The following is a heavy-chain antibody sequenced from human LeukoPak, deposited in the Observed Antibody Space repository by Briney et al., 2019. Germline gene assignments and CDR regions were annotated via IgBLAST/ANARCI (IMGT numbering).Heavy chain of an antibody. CDR2: IQYSGST. V-gene: IGHV4-61*01. D-gene: IGHD5-18*01. J-gene: IGHJ4*02. CDR1: GDSVSGISFY. Sequence: SETLSLTCTVSGDSVSGISFYWSWIRQPPGKGLQYIGYIQYSGSTNYNPSLKSRVTISVDTSKNQFSLKLGSVTAADTAVYYCARRESIHLWTYWGQGTLATVSS. CDR3: ARRESIHLWTY.